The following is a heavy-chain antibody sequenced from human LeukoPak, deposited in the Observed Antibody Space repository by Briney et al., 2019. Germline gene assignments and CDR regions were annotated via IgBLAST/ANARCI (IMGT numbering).Heavy chain of an antibody. CDR2: IYSSGST. J-gene: IGHJ4*02. V-gene: IGHV4-4*07. CDR3: AREGRTGDYEGY. Sequence: PSETLSLMCTVSGGSLSSCYWSWIRQPAGKGLEWIGRIYSSGSTNYNPSLRSRVTMSVDASKSQFSLKLNSVTAADTAVYYCAREGRTGDYEGYWGQGILVTVSS. CDR1: GGSLSSCY. D-gene: IGHD4-17*01.